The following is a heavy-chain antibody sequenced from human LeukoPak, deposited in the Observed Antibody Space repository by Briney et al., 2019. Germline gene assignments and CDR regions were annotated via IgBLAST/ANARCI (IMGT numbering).Heavy chain of an antibody. CDR2: TNSGGTST. D-gene: IGHD2-8*01. V-gene: IGHV3-23*01. J-gene: IGHJ4*02. CDR1: GFPFSDFS. CDR3: AKQSYARSLGE. Sequence: SGGSLRLSCATSGFPFSDFSMSWVRQAPGKGLEWISTTNSGGTSTYYAESVKGRFTISRDNSKNTLYLRMSSLRVEDTAVYYCAKQSYARSLGEGGPGTLVSVSS.